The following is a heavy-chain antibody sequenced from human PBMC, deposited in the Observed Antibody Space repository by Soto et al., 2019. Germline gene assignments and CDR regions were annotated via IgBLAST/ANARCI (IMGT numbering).Heavy chain of an antibody. CDR1: GGSIKIGDHY. V-gene: IGHV4-30-4*01. D-gene: IGHD3-9*01. CDR3: AXDLVDCAFDEVCQYYGMDV. Sequence: TLSLTCSVSGGSIKIGDHYWSWIRQPPGKGLEWIGYIYYRGSTYYNPSLKSRVIISVDTSKNQFSLNLTSLTAADTAVYFCAXDLVDCAFDEVCQYYGMDVWGQGTTVTVSS. CDR2: IYYRGST. J-gene: IGHJ6*02.